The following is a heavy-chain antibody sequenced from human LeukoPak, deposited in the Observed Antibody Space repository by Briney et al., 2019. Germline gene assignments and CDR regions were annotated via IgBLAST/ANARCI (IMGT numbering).Heavy chain of an antibody. D-gene: IGHD5-12*01. CDR3: AKLGYSGYDPKDY. CDR1: GFTVSSYW. V-gene: IGHV3-23*01. J-gene: IGHJ4*02. CDR2: ISGST. Sequence: PGGSLRLSCAASGFTVSSYWMHWVRQAPGKGLEWVSGISGSTYYADSVKGRFTISRDNSKNTLYLQMNSLRAEDTAVYYCAKLGYSGYDPKDYWGQGTLVTVSS.